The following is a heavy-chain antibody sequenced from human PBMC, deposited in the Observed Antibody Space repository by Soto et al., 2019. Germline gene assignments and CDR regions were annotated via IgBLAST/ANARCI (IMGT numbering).Heavy chain of an antibody. CDR3: ARMGWAVAGSYYFDY. CDR1: GFTFSSYA. D-gene: IGHD6-19*01. V-gene: IGHV3-30-3*01. CDR2: ISSDGNNK. J-gene: IGHJ4*02. Sequence: QVQLVESGGGVVQPGRSLRLSCAASGFTFSSYAMHWVRQAPGKGLAWVAVISSDGNNKYYAGSVKGRFTISRDNSKNTLYLQMNSLRAEDTAVYYCARMGWAVAGSYYFDYWGQGTLVTVSS.